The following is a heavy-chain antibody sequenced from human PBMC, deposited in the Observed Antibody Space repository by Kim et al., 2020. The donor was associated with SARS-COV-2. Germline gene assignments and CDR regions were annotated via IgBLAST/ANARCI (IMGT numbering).Heavy chain of an antibody. D-gene: IGHD6-13*01. Sequence: GGSLRLSCAASGFTFSSYSMNWVRQAPGKGLEWVSSISSSSSYIYYADSVKGRFTISRDNAKNSLYLQMNSLRAEDTAVYYCAYNSAAAPFDPWGQGTLVTVSS. V-gene: IGHV3-21*01. CDR2: ISSSSSYI. CDR1: GFTFSSYS. CDR3: AYNSAAAPFDP. J-gene: IGHJ5*02.